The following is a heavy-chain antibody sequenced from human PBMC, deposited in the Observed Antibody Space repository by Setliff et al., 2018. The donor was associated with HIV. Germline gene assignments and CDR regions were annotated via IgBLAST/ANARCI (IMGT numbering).Heavy chain of an antibody. CDR3: ARGPYGDPWKLFDP. D-gene: IGHD4-17*01. V-gene: IGHV4-38-2*01. J-gene: IGHJ5*02. Sequence: SETLSLTCAVSGDSISRAYYWAWLRQSPGKGLEWIGSAYHSGTTYYNPSLNSRVTISVDTSKNQFSLNLRSVTASDTAVYYCARGPYGDPWKLFDPWGQGLLVTRLL. CDR2: AYHSGTT. CDR1: GDSISRAYY.